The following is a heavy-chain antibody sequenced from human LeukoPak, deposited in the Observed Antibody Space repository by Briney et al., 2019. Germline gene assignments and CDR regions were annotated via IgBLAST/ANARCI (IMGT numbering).Heavy chain of an antibody. Sequence: GGSLRLSCAASGFTFSSYWMSWVRQAPGKGLEWVANIKQDGSEKYYVDSVKGRFTISRDNAKNTLYLQMNSLRAEDTAVYYCGRGGKVEQLVLARWGQGSLVTVSS. CDR2: IKQDGSEK. D-gene: IGHD6-13*01. CDR1: GFTFSSYW. CDR3: GRGGKVEQLVLAR. J-gene: IGHJ4*02. V-gene: IGHV3-7*01.